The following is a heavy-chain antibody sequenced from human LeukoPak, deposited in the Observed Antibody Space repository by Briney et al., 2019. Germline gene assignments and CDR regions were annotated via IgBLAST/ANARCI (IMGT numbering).Heavy chain of an antibody. J-gene: IGHJ4*02. D-gene: IGHD4-23*01. Sequence: GGXXXSXXXXWIGQSPGKXXXXXGYIYYTGSTNYNPSLKSRVTLSVDTSKNQFSLKLSSVTAADTAVYYCARNFYGGNPIFQYWGQGTLVTVSS. V-gene: IGHV4-59*01. CDR1: GGXXXSXX. CDR3: ARNFYGGNPIFQY. CDR2: IYYTGST.